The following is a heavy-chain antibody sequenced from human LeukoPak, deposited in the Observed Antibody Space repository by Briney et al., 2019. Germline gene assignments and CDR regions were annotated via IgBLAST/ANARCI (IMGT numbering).Heavy chain of an antibody. CDR2: IYHSGST. Sequence: SETLSLTCTVSGGSIGSFYWNWIRQPPGKGLEWIGYIYHSGSTNYNPSLQSRVTISVDTSKNQFSLNLNSVTAADTAVYYCARGGAARLHFQNWGQGTLVTVSS. CDR1: GGSIGSFY. J-gene: IGHJ1*01. V-gene: IGHV4-59*01. D-gene: IGHD6-6*01. CDR3: ARGGAARLHFQN.